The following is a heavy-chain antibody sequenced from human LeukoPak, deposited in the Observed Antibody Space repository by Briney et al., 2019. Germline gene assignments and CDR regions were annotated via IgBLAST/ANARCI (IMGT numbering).Heavy chain of an antibody. Sequence: GGSLRLSCAASGFTFSSYAMTWVRQAPGKGLEWVSAISGSGGSTYYADSVKGRFTISRDNSKNTLYLQMNSLRAEDTAVYYCARRMTVTYYYYYYMDVWGKGTTVTVSS. V-gene: IGHV3-23*01. CDR2: ISGSGGST. CDR1: GFTFSSYA. D-gene: IGHD4-17*01. J-gene: IGHJ6*03. CDR3: ARRMTVTYYYYYYMDV.